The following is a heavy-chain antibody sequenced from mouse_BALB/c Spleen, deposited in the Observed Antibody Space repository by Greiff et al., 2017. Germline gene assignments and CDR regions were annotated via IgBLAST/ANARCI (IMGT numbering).Heavy chain of an antibody. Sequence: EVKLVESGGGLVKPGGSLKLSCAASGFTFSSYTMSWVRQTPEKRLEWVATISSGGSYTYYPDSVKGRFTISRDNAKNTLYLQMSSLKSEDTAMYYCTREGSTMITTGAFAYWGQGTLVTVSA. CDR1: GFTFSSYT. CDR3: TREGSTMITTGAFAY. D-gene: IGHD2-4*01. J-gene: IGHJ3*01. CDR2: ISSGGSYT. V-gene: IGHV5-6-4*01.